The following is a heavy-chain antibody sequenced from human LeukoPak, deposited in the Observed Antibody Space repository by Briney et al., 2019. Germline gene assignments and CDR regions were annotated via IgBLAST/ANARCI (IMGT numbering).Heavy chain of an antibody. CDR1: GFTFKNYA. CDR2: ISGNGGST. D-gene: IGHD3-16*01. Sequence: GGSLRLSCAASGFTFKNYAMNWVRQAPGKGLEWVSAISGNGGSTFSVDSVRGRFTISRDNSRNTVSLQMNSLRAEDTAVYYCANERGGDSYFDYWGQGTLVTVSS. V-gene: IGHV3-23*01. CDR3: ANERGGDSYFDY. J-gene: IGHJ4*02.